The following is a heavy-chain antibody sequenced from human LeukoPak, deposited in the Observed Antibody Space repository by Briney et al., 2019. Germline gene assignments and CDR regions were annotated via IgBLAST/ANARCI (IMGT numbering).Heavy chain of an antibody. CDR3: AKDVVPDSGWDLDY. CDR2: IYGNGERT. V-gene: IGHV3-23*01. CDR1: GFTFSTYS. D-gene: IGHD6-19*01. Sequence: GGSLRLSCVASGFTFSTYSMTWVRQAPGKGLEWGSSIYGNGERTFYADSVKGRFTIFRDNSKNTLYLEMLGPRPEDTAVYYCAKDVVPDSGWDLDYWGQGTLVTVSS. J-gene: IGHJ4*02.